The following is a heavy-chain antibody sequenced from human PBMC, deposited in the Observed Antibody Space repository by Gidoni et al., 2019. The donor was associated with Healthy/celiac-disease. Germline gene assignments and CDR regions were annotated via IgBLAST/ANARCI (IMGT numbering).Heavy chain of an antibody. D-gene: IGHD2-15*01. V-gene: IGHV3-23*01. CDR1: GFTFSSYA. Sequence: EVQLLESGGGLVQPGGSLRLSCAASGFTFSSYAMSWVRQAPGKGLEWVSAIRGSGGSTYYADSVKGRFTISRDNSKNTLYLQMNSLRAEDTAVYYCAKPPRYCSGGSCGDYWGQGTLVTVSS. J-gene: IGHJ4*02. CDR2: IRGSGGST. CDR3: AKPPRYCSGGSCGDY.